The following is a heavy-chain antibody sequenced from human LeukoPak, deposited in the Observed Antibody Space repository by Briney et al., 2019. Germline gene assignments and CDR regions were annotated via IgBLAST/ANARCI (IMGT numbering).Heavy chain of an antibody. CDR1: GFTFSSYS. Sequence: PGGSLRLSCAASGFTFSSYSMNWVRQAPGKGLEWVSSISSSSSYIYYADSVKGRLTISRDNAKNSLYLQMNSLRAEDTAVYYCARGSRYYDFWSGYNWFDPWGQGTLVTVSS. CDR2: ISSSSSYI. J-gene: IGHJ5*02. V-gene: IGHV3-21*01. CDR3: ARGSRYYDFWSGYNWFDP. D-gene: IGHD3-3*01.